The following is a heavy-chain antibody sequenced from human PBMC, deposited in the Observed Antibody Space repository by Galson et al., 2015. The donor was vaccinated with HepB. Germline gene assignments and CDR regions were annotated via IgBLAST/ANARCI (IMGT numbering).Heavy chain of an antibody. CDR2: IYFSGRT. Sequence: ETLSLTCTVSGGSISSHGFYWGWIRQSPGKGLEWLASIYFSGRTYYNSSLKSRVTISVNTSKNQFSLNLNSVTAADTAVYYCARSRESLDRGGWFDPWGQGTLVTVSS. J-gene: IGHJ5*02. V-gene: IGHV4-39*07. CDR1: GGSISSHGFY. D-gene: IGHD3-16*01. CDR3: ARSRESLDRGGWFDP.